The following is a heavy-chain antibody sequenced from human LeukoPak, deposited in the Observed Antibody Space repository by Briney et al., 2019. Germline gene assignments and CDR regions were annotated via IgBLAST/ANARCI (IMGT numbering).Heavy chain of an antibody. CDR3: ARSPGSGITIFGFDP. V-gene: IGHV4-39*01. CDR1: GGSISSSSYY. Sequence: PSETLSLTCTVSGGSISSSSYYWGWIRQPPGKGLEWIGNIYFSGSTYYNPSLKSRVTISLDTSKNQFSLKLSSVTAAETAVYYCARSPGSGITIFGFDPWGQGTLVTVSS. D-gene: IGHD3-3*01. CDR2: IYFSGST. J-gene: IGHJ5*02.